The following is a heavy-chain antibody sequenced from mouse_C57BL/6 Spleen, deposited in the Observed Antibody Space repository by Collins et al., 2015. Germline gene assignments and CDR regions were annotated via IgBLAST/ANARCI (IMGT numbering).Heavy chain of an antibody. D-gene: IGHD1-1*02. CDR2: IYPSDSET. CDR3: ARGGGGYAMDY. J-gene: IGHJ4*01. CDR1: GYTFTSYW. Sequence: QVQLLQPGAELVRPGSSVKLSCKASGYTFTSYWMDWVKLRPGQGLEWIGNIYPSDSETHYNQKFKDKATLTVDKSSSTAYMQLSSLTSEDSAVYYCARGGGGYAMDYWGQGTSVTVSS. V-gene: IGHV1-61*01.